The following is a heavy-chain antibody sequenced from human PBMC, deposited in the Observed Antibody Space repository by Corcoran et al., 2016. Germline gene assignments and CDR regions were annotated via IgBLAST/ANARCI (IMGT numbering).Heavy chain of an antibody. J-gene: IGHJ5*02. Sequence: QVQLQESGPGLVKPSETLSLTCTVSGGSVSSGSYYWSWIRQPPGKGLEWIGYIYYSGSTNYNPSLKSRVTISVDTSKNKFSLKLSSVTAADTAVYYCARAGHYDYGWGSYLPGGWFDPWGQGTLVTVSS. D-gene: IGHD3-16*02. V-gene: IGHV4-61*01. CDR2: IYYSGST. CDR1: GGSVSSGSYY. CDR3: ARAGHYDYGWGSYLPGGWFDP.